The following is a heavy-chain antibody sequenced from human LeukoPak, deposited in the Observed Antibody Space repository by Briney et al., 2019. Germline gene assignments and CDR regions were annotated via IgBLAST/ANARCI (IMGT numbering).Heavy chain of an antibody. J-gene: IGHJ6*03. CDR2: ISWNSGSI. CDR3: ARAGGYSYGYYYYYYYMDV. V-gene: IGHV3-9*01. Sequence: GGSLRLSCAASGFTFDDYAMHWVRQAPGKGLEWVSGISWNSGSIGYADPVKGRFTISRDNAKNSLYPQMNSLRAEDTALYYCARAGGYSYGYYYYYYYMDVWGKGTTVTVSS. CDR1: GFTFDDYA. D-gene: IGHD5-18*01.